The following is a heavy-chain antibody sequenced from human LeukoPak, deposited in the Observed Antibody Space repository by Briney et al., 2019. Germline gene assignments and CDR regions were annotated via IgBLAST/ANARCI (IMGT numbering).Heavy chain of an antibody. CDR1: GFAFSTYA. CDR3: ASGDDPGRYYYGMDV. V-gene: IGHV3-30*04. J-gene: IGHJ6*02. Sequence: GRSLRLSCAASGFAFSTYAIHWVRQAPGKGLEWVAVISYDGSNKYYADSVKGRFTISRDNSKNTLFLQMNSLRAEDTAVYYCASGDDPGRYYYGMDVWGQGTTVTVSS. CDR2: ISYDGSNK. D-gene: IGHD3-10*01.